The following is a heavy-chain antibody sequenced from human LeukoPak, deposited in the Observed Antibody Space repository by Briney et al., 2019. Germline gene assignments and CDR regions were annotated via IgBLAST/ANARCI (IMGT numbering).Heavy chain of an antibody. CDR1: GFTLSNYW. J-gene: IGHJ4*02. D-gene: IGHD3-16*01. V-gene: IGHV3-7*01. CDR3: ATEHWGPNS. Sequence: GGSLRLSCAASGFTLSNYWMSWVRQVPGKGLEWVANINQDGSEKYYVDSAKGRFTISRDNAKNSLFLQMSSLRGEDTALYYCATEHWGPNSWGQGTLVTVSS. CDR2: INQDGSEK.